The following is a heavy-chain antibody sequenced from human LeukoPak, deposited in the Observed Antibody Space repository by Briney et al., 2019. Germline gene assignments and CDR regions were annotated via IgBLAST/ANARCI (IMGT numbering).Heavy chain of an antibody. D-gene: IGHD6-19*01. CDR1: GFTFSSYW. V-gene: IGHV3-74*01. Sequence: GGSLRLSCAASGFTFSSYWMHWVRQAPGKGLVWVSRINSDGSSTSYADSVKGRFTISRDNAKNTLYLQMNSLRADDTAVYYCARALAVAGTGGFDPWGQGTLVTVSS. J-gene: IGHJ5*02. CDR3: ARALAVAGTGGFDP. CDR2: INSDGSST.